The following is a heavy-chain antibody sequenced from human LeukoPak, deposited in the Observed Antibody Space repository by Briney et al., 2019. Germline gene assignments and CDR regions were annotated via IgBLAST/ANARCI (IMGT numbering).Heavy chain of an antibody. D-gene: IGHD3-10*01. CDR1: GFTFSSYG. V-gene: IGHV3-23*01. Sequence: GSLRLSCAASGFTFSSYGMSWVRQAPGKGLEWVSAISGSGGSTYYADSVKGRFTISRDNAKNSLYLQMNSLRAEDTAVYYCARGSLVHYYGSGSYRIRAGFDSWGQGTLVTVSS. J-gene: IGHJ4*02. CDR3: ARGSLVHYYGSGSYRIRAGFDS. CDR2: ISGSGGST.